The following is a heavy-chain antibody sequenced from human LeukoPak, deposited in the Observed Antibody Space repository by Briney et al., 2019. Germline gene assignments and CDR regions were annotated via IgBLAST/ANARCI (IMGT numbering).Heavy chain of an antibody. CDR3: ARNNGMDV. CDR2: VNRDGSET. V-gene: IGHV3-7*03. CDR1: GFALSSHW. J-gene: IGHJ6*02. Sequence: GGSLRLSCAASGFALSSHWMTWVRQVPGRGPEWVANVNRDGSETYYLDSVKGRFTISKDNAKNSLYLQMNSQRAEDTALYHCARNNGMDVWGQGTTVIVSS.